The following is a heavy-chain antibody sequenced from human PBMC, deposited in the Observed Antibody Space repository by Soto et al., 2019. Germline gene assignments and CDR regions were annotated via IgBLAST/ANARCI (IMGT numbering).Heavy chain of an antibody. CDR2: IYYSGST. Sequence: PSGRLWLXCTVSGGSISSGGYYWRWKSQHPGKGLEWIGYIYYSGSTYYNPSLKSRVTISVDTSKNQFSLKLSSVTAADTAVYYCARGGKLQYCSGGSCHPGAFDIWGQGTMVTVSS. D-gene: IGHD2-15*01. CDR3: ARGGKLQYCSGGSCHPGAFDI. V-gene: IGHV4-31*03. CDR1: GGSISSGGYY. J-gene: IGHJ3*02.